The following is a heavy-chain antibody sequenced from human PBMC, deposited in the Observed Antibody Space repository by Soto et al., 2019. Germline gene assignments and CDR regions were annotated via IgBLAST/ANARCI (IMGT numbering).Heavy chain of an antibody. CDR2: IWYDGTQK. D-gene: IGHD4-17*01. CDR3: GRAGGTRVTGLCHFDS. V-gene: IGHV3-33*01. Sequence: QVQLEESGGGVVQPGRSLRLSCEASGFTFNTYSMHWVRQPPGKGLEWLAAIWYDGTQKYYADSVKGRFIISRDNSKKPWYWEMNSLRAGDRAVYSWGRAGGTRVTGLCHFDSGGRGPRVPVPS. CDR1: GFTFNTYS. J-gene: IGHJ4*02.